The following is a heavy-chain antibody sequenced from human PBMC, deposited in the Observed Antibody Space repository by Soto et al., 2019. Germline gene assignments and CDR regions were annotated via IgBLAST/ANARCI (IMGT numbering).Heavy chain of an antibody. Sequence: QVQLVESGGGVVQPGRSLRLSCAASGFAFSSYAMHWVRQAPGKGLEWVAVISYDGSNKYYADSVKGRFTISRDNSKNTQYLQMNSLRAEDTAVYYCARDLSGSGDWGHGTLVTVSS. CDR2: ISYDGSNK. D-gene: IGHD3-10*01. V-gene: IGHV3-30-3*01. CDR3: ARDLSGSGD. J-gene: IGHJ4*01. CDR1: GFAFSSYA.